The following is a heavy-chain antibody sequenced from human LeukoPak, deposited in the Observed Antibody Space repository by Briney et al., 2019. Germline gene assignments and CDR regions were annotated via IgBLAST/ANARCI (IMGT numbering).Heavy chain of an antibody. CDR1: GFTFSSYA. CDR3: AKVPNSGSYYYFDY. V-gene: IGHV3-23*01. Sequence: GASPRLSCAASGFTFSSYAMGWVRQAPGKGLEWVSAIRGNGADTYYADSVKDRFTISRDNSKNTLYLQMNSLRAEDTAVYYCAKVPNSGSYYYFDYWGQGALVTVSS. J-gene: IGHJ4*02. CDR2: IRGNGADT. D-gene: IGHD1-26*01.